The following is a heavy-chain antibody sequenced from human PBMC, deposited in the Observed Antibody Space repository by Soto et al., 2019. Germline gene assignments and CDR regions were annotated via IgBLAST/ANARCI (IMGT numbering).Heavy chain of an antibody. CDR3: ARVPPITIFGVVEGFDP. CDR1: GFTFSGYE. Sequence: GGSLRLSCAASGFTFSGYEMNWVRQAPGKGLEWVSYISSSGSTIYYADSVKGRFTISRDNAKNSLYLQMNSLRAEDTAVYYCARVPPITIFGVVEGFDPWGQGTLVTVSS. J-gene: IGHJ5*02. D-gene: IGHD3-3*01. V-gene: IGHV3-48*03. CDR2: ISSSGSTI.